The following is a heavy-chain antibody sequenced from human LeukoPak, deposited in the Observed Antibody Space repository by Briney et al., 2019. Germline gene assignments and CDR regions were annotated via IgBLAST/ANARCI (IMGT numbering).Heavy chain of an antibody. D-gene: IGHD3-10*01. CDR3: AREVRSLYYYGMDV. CDR1: GGSISSSSYY. J-gene: IGHJ6*02. CDR2: IYYSGST. V-gene: IGHV4-39*07. Sequence: SETLSLTCTVSGGSISSSSYYWGWIRQPPGKGLEWIGSIYYSGSTYYNPSLKSRVTISVDTSKNQFSLKLSSVTAADTAVYYCAREVRSLYYYGMDVWGQGTTVTVSS.